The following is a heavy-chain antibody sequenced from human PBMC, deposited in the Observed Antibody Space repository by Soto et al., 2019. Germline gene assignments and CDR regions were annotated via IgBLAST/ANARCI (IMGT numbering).Heavy chain of an antibody. CDR1: GGSISIYY. V-gene: IGHV4-59*01. D-gene: IGHD3-9*01. J-gene: IGHJ5*02. CDR3: ARGIFKSSWFDP. Sequence: SETLSLTCTVSGGSISIYYWSWIRQPPGKGLEWIGYIYYSGSTNYNPSLKSRVTISVDTSKNQFSLKLSSVTAADTAVYYCARGIFKSSWFDPWGQGTLVTV. CDR2: IYYSGST.